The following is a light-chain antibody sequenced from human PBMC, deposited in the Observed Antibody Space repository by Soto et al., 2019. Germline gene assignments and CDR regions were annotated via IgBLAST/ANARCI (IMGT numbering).Light chain of an antibody. CDR1: QGINSR. V-gene: IGKV1-12*01. Sequence: DIQMTQSPSSVSASVGDRVIITCRASQGINSRLAWYQQKAGRAPKLLIYSASSLLSGVPSRFSGSASGTYFTLTISSLQPEDFATYYCQQANSFPWTFGQGTKVEIK. J-gene: IGKJ1*01. CDR2: SAS. CDR3: QQANSFPWT.